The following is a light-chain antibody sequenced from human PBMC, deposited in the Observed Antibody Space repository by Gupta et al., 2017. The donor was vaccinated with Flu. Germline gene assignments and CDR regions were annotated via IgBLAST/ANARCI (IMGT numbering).Light chain of an antibody. CDR3: QQEGSSQFT. J-gene: IGKJ3*01. Sequence: EIVLTQSPGTLSLSPGERATLSCRASQSVSSSYLAWYQQKPGQAPRLLIYGASSRATGIPDRFSGSGSGTDFTLTISRLEPEDFAVYYCQQEGSSQFTFGHATKVDIK. CDR1: QSVSSSY. CDR2: GAS. V-gene: IGKV3-20*01.